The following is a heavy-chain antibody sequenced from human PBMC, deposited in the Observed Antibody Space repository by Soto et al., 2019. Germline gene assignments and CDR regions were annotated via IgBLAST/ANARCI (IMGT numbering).Heavy chain of an antibody. D-gene: IGHD3-3*01. CDR3: ARVHVDSWKYYFDY. Sequence: PSETLSLTCTVSGGSISSHFWSWIRQPAGKGLEWIGRIYTTGISNYNPSLKSRVTMSVDTSKNQFSLKLTSVTTADTAIYYCARVHVDSWKYYFDYWGQGTLVTVSS. J-gene: IGHJ4*02. V-gene: IGHV4-4*07. CDR2: IYTTGIS. CDR1: GGSISSHF.